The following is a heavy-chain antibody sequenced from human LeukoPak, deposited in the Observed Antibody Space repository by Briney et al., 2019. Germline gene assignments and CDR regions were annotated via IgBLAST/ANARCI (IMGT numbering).Heavy chain of an antibody. CDR1: GYSISSGYY. CDR2: IYHSGST. D-gene: IGHD4-17*01. Sequence: SETLSLICAVSGYSISSGYYWGSIRQPPGKGLEWIGSIYHSGSTYYNPSLKSRVTISVDTSKNQFSLKLSSVTAADTAVYYCARIPYGDYRGGSFDPWGQGTLVTVSS. V-gene: IGHV4-38-2*01. J-gene: IGHJ5*02. CDR3: ARIPYGDYRGGSFDP.